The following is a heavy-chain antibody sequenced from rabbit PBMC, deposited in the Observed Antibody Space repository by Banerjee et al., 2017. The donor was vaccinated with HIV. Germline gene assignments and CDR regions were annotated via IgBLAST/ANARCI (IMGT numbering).Heavy chain of an antibody. CDR2: IGAGSSGTT. CDR3: ARDAGYVVYDGALDL. D-gene: IGHD6-1*01. V-gene: IGHV1S40*01. J-gene: IGHJ4*01. Sequence: QSLEESGGGLVKPEGSLTLTCKASGFTLSSYWMWWVRQAPGKGLEWIACIGAGSSGTTYYASWAKGRFTISKTSSTTVTLQMTSLTVADTATYFCARDAGYVVYDGALDLWGQGTLVTVS. CDR1: GFTLSSYW.